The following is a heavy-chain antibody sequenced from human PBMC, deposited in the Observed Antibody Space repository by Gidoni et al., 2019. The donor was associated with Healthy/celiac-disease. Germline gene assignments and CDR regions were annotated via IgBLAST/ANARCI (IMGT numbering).Heavy chain of an antibody. J-gene: IGHJ6*03. CDR2: LSSGRSYI. Sequence: EVQLVASGGGLVKPGGSLRLSCAASGFAFRTYSITWVRQAPGKGLEWVSSLSSGRSYINYADAVKGGFTISRDNAKNAMYLQMNSLRAEDTAVYYCARHYCSSTSCYGGVEYFYYYMDVWGKGTTVTVSS. CDR3: ARHYCSSTSCYGGVEYFYYYMDV. D-gene: IGHD2-2*01. CDR1: GFAFRTYS. V-gene: IGHV3-21*02.